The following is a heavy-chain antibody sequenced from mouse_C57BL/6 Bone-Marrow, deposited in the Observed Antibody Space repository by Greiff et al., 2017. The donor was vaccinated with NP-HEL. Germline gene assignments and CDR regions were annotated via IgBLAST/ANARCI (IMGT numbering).Heavy chain of an antibody. J-gene: IGHJ1*03. CDR3: ARPYYYVSSPYWYFDV. CDR2: ILPRIGRT. D-gene: IGHD1-1*01. Sequence: VQLQQSGSALRSPGSSVKLSCKDFDSEVFPIAYMCWVRQTPGHRFEWIGGILPRIGRTIYGEKFEDKATLDADTLSNTAYWELNSLTSDDSAIYYCARPYYYVSSPYWYFDVWGTGTTVTVSS. V-gene: IGHV15-2*01. CDR1: DSEVFPIAY.